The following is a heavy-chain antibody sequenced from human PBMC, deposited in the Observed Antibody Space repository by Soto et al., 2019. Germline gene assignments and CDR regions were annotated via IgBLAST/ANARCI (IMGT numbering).Heavy chain of an antibody. D-gene: IGHD2-21*02. CDR1: GGSINRGGYY. Sequence: SETLSLTCTVSGGSINRGGYYWTWIRQHPGKGLEWIGSVYYSGSTNYNPSLKSRVTISVDTSKNQFPLKLSSVSAADTAVYYCARSAGGNFYFDYWGQGTLVTVSS. CDR3: ARSAGGNFYFDY. V-gene: IGHV4-31*03. J-gene: IGHJ4*02. CDR2: VYYSGST.